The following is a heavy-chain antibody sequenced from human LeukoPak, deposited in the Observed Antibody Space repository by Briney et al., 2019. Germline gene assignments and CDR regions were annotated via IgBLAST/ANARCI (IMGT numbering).Heavy chain of an antibody. Sequence: ASVKVSCKASGYTFTSYYMHWVRQAPGQGLEWMGWINPNSGGTNYAQKFQGRVTMTRDTSISTAYMELSRLRSDDTAVYYCARRFTTIAVAGTSLSYWGQGTLVTVSS. J-gene: IGHJ4*02. D-gene: IGHD6-13*01. CDR3: ARRFTTIAVAGTSLSY. V-gene: IGHV1-2*02. CDR1: GYTFTSYY. CDR2: INPNSGGT.